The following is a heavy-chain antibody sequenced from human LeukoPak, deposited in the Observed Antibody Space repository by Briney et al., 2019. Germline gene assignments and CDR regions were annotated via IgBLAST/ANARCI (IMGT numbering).Heavy chain of an antibody. D-gene: IGHD2-8*01. CDR2: IYHSGST. Sequence: SETLSLTCAVSGGSISSSNWWSWVRQPPGKGLEWIGEIYHSGSTNYNPSLKSRVTISVDKSKNQFSLKLSSVTAADTAVYYCARVRSNGVLRYFDYWGQGTLVTVSS. CDR1: GGSISSSNW. CDR3: ARVRSNGVLRYFDY. J-gene: IGHJ4*02. V-gene: IGHV4-4*02.